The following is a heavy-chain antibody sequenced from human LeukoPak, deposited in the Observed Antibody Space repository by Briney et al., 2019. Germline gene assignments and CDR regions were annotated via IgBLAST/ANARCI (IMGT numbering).Heavy chain of an antibody. CDR3: ARVLSSSKRITIFGVVTRKNNWFDP. Sequence: ASVKVSCKVSGYTLTELSMHWVRQAPGKGLEWMGGFDPEDGETIYAQKFQGRVTMTEDTSTDTAYMELSSLRSEDTAVYYCARVLSSSKRITIFGVVTRKNNWFDPWGQGTLVTVSS. CDR1: GYTLTELS. J-gene: IGHJ5*02. V-gene: IGHV1-24*01. D-gene: IGHD3-3*01. CDR2: FDPEDGET.